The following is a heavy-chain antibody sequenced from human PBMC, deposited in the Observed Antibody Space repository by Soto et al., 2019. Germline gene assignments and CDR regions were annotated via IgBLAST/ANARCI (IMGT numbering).Heavy chain of an antibody. D-gene: IGHD5-12*01. CDR3: MTDYSGGGY. CDR1: GFTLKNAW. CDR2: LKSIADGGTT. V-gene: IGHV3-15*07. Sequence: PGGSLRLSCAGSGFTLKNAWMNWVRQAPGRGLEWVGRLKSIADGGTTHYAAPVKGRFTISKDDLENTLYLQMDSLKTEDTAVYYCMTDYSGGGYWGQGTLVTVSS. J-gene: IGHJ4*02.